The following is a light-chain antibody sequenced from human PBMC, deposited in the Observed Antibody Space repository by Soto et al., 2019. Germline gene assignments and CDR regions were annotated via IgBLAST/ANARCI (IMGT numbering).Light chain of an antibody. J-gene: IGKJ1*01. Sequence: DIQMTQSPPSLSASGGDRTTTTCRARHDIEGFLAWYQQNPGTAPKLLVYGTSTLQSGVPSRFSGSGWGTEFILTISSLQPEDVATYYCQKYNKAPWTFGQGTKV. CDR1: HDIEGF. CDR3: QKYNKAPWT. CDR2: GTS. V-gene: IGKV1-27*01.